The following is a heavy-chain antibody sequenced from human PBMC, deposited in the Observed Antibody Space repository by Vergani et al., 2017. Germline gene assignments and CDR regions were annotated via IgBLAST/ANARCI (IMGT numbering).Heavy chain of an antibody. J-gene: IGHJ6*02. Sequence: EVQLLESGGGLVQPGGSLRLSCAASGFTFSSYAMSWVRQAPGKGLEWVSAISGSGGSTYYADSVKGRFTISRDNSKNTLYLQMNSLRAEDTAVYYCAKWELVDVADYYYGMDVWGQGTTVTVSS. CDR1: GFTFSSYA. CDR3: AKWELVDVADYYYGMDV. V-gene: IGHV3-23*01. CDR2: ISGSGGST. D-gene: IGHD1-7*01.